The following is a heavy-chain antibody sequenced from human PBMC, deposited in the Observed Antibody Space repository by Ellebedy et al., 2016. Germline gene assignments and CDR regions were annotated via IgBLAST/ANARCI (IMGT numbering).Heavy chain of an antibody. CDR1: GGSISSSSYY. J-gene: IGHJ4*02. D-gene: IGHD1-26*01. Sequence: GSLRLSYTVSGGSISSSSYYWGWIRQPPGKGLEWIGSIYYSGSTYYNPSLKSRVTTSVDTSKNQFSLKLSSVTAADTAVYYCARVASGSYVYWGQGTLVTVSS. V-gene: IGHV4-39*01. CDR2: IYYSGST. CDR3: ARVASGSYVY.